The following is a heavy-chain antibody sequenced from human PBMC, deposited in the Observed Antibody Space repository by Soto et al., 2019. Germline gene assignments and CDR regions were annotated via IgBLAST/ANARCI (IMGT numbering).Heavy chain of an antibody. CDR2: ISAYNGNT. J-gene: IGHJ6*02. D-gene: IGHD3-3*01. V-gene: IGHV1-18*04. CDR1: GYTFTSYG. CDR3: ARDGSYDFWSGYWSDLDYYGMDV. Sequence: ASVKVSCKASGYTFTSYGISWVRQAPGQGLEWMGWISAYNGNTNYAQKLQGRVTMTTDTSTSTAYMELRSLRSDDTAVYYCARDGSYDFWSGYWSDLDYYGMDVWGQGTTVTVSS.